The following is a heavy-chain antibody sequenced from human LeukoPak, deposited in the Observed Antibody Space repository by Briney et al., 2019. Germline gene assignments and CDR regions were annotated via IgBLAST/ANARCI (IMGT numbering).Heavy chain of an antibody. V-gene: IGHV5-51*01. CDR3: ARTRSHIVVVPAATLDY. J-gene: IGHJ4*02. Sequence: GESLKISCKGSGYSFTSYWIGWVRQMPGKGLEWMGIIYPGDSDTRYSPSFQGQVTISADKSISTAYLQWSSLKASDTAMYYCARTRSHIVVVPAATLDYWGQGTLVTVSS. D-gene: IGHD2-2*01. CDR1: GYSFTSYW. CDR2: IYPGDSDT.